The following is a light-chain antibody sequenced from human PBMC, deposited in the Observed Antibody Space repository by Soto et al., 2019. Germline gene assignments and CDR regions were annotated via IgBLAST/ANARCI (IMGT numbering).Light chain of an antibody. CDR1: QSVSSN. CDR3: QQYNNWRRT. J-gene: IGKJ1*01. V-gene: IGKV3-15*01. CDR2: GAS. Sequence: EIVLTKSPATLSSFPGDRVTLSCRASQSVSSNLAWYQQKPGQAPRLLIYGASTRATGIPARFSGSGSGTEFALTISSLQSEDFAVYYCQQYNNWRRTFGQGTKVDIK.